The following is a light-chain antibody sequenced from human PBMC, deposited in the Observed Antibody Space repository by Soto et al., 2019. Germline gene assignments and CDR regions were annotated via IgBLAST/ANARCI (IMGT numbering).Light chain of an antibody. Sequence: EIVLSQSPGTLSLSPGERATLSCRASQSLSRSLAWYQQKPGQAPRLLIYDASNRATGIPARFSGSGSGTDFTLTISSLEPEDFALYYCQHRANWPLTFGGGTKVDIK. J-gene: IGKJ4*01. CDR3: QHRANWPLT. CDR2: DAS. V-gene: IGKV3-11*01. CDR1: QSLSRS.